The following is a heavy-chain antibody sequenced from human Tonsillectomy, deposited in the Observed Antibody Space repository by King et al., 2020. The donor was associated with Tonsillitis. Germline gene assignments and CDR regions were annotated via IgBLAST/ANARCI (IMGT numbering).Heavy chain of an antibody. CDR1: GFTFSSYA. CDR3: AKDPIMAAVTKAPDY. CDR2: ISGGGGTT. V-gene: IGHV3-23*04. Sequence: VQLVESGGDLAQPGGSLRLSCAASGFTFSSYAMSWVRQAPGKGLEWVSAISGGGGTTYYADSVKGRFTISRYNSKNTLSLQMNSLRADDTAVYYCAKDPIMAAVTKAPDYWGQGTLVTVSS. D-gene: IGHD4-11*01. J-gene: IGHJ4*02.